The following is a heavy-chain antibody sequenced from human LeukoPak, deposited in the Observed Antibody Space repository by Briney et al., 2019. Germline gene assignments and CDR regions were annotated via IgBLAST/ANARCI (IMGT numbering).Heavy chain of an antibody. J-gene: IGHJ5*02. V-gene: IGHV3-33*03. CDR3: AIAAAGT. Sequence: PGGSLRLSCVASGFTFSSYGMNWVRQAPGKGLERVAVIWYDGTNKFYADSVKGRFTISRDNAKNSLYLQMNSLRAEDTAVYYCAIAAAGTWGQGTLVTVSS. D-gene: IGHD6-13*01. CDR1: GFTFSSYG. CDR2: IWYDGTNK.